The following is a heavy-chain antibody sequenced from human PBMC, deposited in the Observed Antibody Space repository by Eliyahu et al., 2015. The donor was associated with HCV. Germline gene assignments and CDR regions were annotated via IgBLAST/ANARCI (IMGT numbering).Heavy chain of an antibody. Sequence: QVQLVQSGAEVKKPGASVKVSCKXXGYXFTSYYMXWVRQAPGQGLEWMGIINPSGGSTSYAQKFQGRVTMTRDTSTSTVYMELSSLRSEDTAVYYCARGVVVITRGWFDPWGQGTLVTVSS. CDR3: ARGVVVITRGWFDP. V-gene: IGHV1-46*03. CDR1: GYXFTSYY. J-gene: IGHJ5*02. CDR2: INPSGGST. D-gene: IGHD3-22*01.